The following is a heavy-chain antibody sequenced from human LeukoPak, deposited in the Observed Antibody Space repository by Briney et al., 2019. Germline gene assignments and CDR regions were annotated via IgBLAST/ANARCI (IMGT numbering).Heavy chain of an antibody. Sequence: PSETLSLTCTVSGYSISSGYYWGWIRQPPGNGLEWIGSIYHSGSTYYNPSLKSRVTISVDTSKNQFSLKLSSVTAADTAVYYCARVWFLEWVYFDYWGQGTLVTVPS. CDR2: IYHSGST. CDR3: ARVWFLEWVYFDY. J-gene: IGHJ4*02. CDR1: GYSISSGYY. D-gene: IGHD3-3*01. V-gene: IGHV4-38-2*02.